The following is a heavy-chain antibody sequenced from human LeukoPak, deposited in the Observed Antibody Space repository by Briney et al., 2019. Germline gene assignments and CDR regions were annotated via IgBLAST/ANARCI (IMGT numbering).Heavy chain of an antibody. CDR2: SYSDSNT. J-gene: IGHJ3*02. CDR1: GLTVSNNY. Sequence: GGSLRLSCTASGLTVSNNYMSWVRQAPGKGLEWVSISYSDSNTNYADSVKGRFTISRDTSQNTLSLQMNSLRAEDTAVYYCVRKNRDFNAAFDIWGQGTVVTVSS. D-gene: IGHD1-14*01. V-gene: IGHV3-53*01. CDR3: VRKNRDFNAAFDI.